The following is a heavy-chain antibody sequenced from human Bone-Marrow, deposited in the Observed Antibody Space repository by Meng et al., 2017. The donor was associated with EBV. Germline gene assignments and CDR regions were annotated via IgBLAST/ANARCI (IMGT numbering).Heavy chain of an antibody. CDR3: ARGVSIVVVPAAIYY. Sequence: QVQLVQSGAEVKKPXXPXKGXCXASGYTFTSYYMHWVRQAPGQGLEWMGIINPSGGSTSYAQKFQGRVTMTRDTSTSTVYMELSSLRSEDTAVYYCARGVSIVVVPAAIYYWGQGTLVTVSS. D-gene: IGHD2-2*01. V-gene: IGHV1-46*01. CDR2: INPSGGST. J-gene: IGHJ4*02. CDR1: GYTFTSYY.